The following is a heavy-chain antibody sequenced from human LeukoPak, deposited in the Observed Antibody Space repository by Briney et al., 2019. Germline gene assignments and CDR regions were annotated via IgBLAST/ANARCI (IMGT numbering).Heavy chain of an antibody. CDR3: ARGKTYYYGSGSYYNKGSFDY. D-gene: IGHD3-10*01. CDR2: INHSGST. CDR1: GGSFIGYY. J-gene: IGHJ4*02. V-gene: IGHV4-34*01. Sequence: SETLSLTCAVYGGSFIGYYWSWIRQPPGKGLEWIGEINHSGSTNYNPSLKSRVTISVDTSKNQFSLKLSSVTAADTAVYYCARGKTYYYGSGSYYNKGSFDYWGQGTLVTVSS.